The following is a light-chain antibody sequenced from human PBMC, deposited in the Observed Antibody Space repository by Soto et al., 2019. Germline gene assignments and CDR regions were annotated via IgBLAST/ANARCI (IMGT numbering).Light chain of an antibody. J-gene: IGLJ1*01. CDR3: SSYTSYYV. CDR2: DVS. V-gene: IGLV2-14*01. CDR1: SSDVGGYNY. Sequence: QSVLTQPASVSGSPGQSITISCTGTSSDVGGYNYVSWYQQHPGKAPKLMIYDVSNRPSGVSNRFSGSKSGNTASLTISGLQAEDEADYYCSSYTSYYVFGTGTKVTV.